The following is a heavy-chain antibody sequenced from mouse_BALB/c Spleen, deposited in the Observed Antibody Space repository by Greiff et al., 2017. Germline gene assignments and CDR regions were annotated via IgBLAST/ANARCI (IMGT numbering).Heavy chain of an antibody. CDR3: TRTDYYGSSWYFDV. CDR1: GYTFTSYY. CDR2: INPSNGGT. D-gene: IGHD1-1*01. J-gene: IGHJ1*01. V-gene: IGHV1S81*02. Sequence: QVQLQQSGAELVKPGASVKLSCKASGYTFTSYYMYWVKQRPGQGLEWIGGINPSNGGTNFNEKFKSKATLTVDKSSSTAYMQLSSLTSEDSAVYYCTRTDYYGSSWYFDVWGAGTTVTVSS.